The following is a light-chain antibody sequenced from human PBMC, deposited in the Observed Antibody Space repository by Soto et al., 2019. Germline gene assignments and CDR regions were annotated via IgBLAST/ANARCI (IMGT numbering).Light chain of an antibody. CDR2: GAS. J-gene: IGKJ4*01. CDR3: QQYVSTPLT. V-gene: IGKV3-20*01. Sequence: EIVVTQSPGTLSLSPGERATLSCRASQSVGTYLAWYQQKPGQAPRLLIYGASSRATGIPDRFSGSGSGTDFTLTISRLEPEDFAVYYCQQYVSTPLTFGGGTKVDIK. CDR1: QSVGTY.